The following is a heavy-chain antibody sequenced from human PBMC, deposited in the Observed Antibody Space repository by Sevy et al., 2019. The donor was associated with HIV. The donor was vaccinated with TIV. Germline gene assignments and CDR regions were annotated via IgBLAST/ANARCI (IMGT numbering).Heavy chain of an antibody. CDR1: GGSISSGGYY. D-gene: IGHD3-16*02. V-gene: IGHV4-31*03. Sequence: SETLSLTCTVSGGSISSGGYYWSWIRQHPGKGLEWIGYIYYSGRTYYNPSLKSRVTISVDTSKNQFSLKLSSVTAADTAVYYCATQTSYYDYVWGSYRYFDYWGQGTLVTVSS. CDR2: IYYSGRT. J-gene: IGHJ4*02. CDR3: ATQTSYYDYVWGSYRYFDY.